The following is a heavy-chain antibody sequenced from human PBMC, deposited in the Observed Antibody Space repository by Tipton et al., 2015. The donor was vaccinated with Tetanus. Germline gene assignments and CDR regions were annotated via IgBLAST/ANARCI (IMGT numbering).Heavy chain of an antibody. CDR1: GYSFTGHW. CDR2: IYPGDSDT. D-gene: IGHD5-24*01. J-gene: IGHJ4*02. V-gene: IGHV5-51*01. Sequence: VQLVQSGAEVKKPGESLKISCKGSGYSFTGHWIAWVRHMPGKAPEWMGSIYPGDSDTRYSPSFRGQVTISADKSTSTAYLQWSSLKASDTAMYYCARSPGGRDAYNFVNYWGQRTLVTVSS. CDR3: ARSPGGRDAYNFVNY.